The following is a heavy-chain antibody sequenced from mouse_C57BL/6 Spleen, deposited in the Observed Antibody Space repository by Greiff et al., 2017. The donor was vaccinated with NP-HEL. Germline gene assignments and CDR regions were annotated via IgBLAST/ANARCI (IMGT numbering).Heavy chain of an antibody. D-gene: IGHD1-1*01. V-gene: IGHV1-50*01. CDR1: GYTFTSYW. CDR3: AGGSYGSSYHFDY. CDR2: IDPSDSYT. J-gene: IGHJ2*01. Sequence: QVQLQQPGAELVKPGASVKLSCKASGYTFTSYWMQWVKQRPGQGLEWIGEIDPSDSYTNYNQKVKGKAKLTVDTSSSTAYMQISSLTSEDSAVYYCAGGSYGSSYHFDYWGQGTTLTVSS.